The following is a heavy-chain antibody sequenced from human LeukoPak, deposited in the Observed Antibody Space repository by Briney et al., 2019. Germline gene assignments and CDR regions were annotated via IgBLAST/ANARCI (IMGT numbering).Heavy chain of an antibody. V-gene: IGHV1-2*02. D-gene: IGHD2-21*02. CDR1: GYTFTGYY. Sequence: ASVKVSCKASGYTFTGYYMHWVRQAPGQGLEWMGWINPNSGGTNYAQKFRGRVTMTRDTSISTAYMELSRLRSDDTAVYYCARDLTTAIYYFDYWGQGTLVTVSS. CDR3: ARDLTTAIYYFDY. J-gene: IGHJ4*02. CDR2: INPNSGGT.